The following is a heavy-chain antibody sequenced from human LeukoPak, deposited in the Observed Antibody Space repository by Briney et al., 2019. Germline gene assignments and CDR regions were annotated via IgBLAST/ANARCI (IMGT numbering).Heavy chain of an antibody. Sequence: NRGESLKISCKGSGYSFTSYWSGWVRQMPGKVLEWMGIIYPGDSDTRYSPSFQGQVTISADKSIITAYLPWSILNASDTANYYSARDTYYYDSSGYGWGWRLYSYGMHVWGQGTTVTVSS. CDR2: IYPGDSDT. V-gene: IGHV5-51*01. CDR1: GYSFTSYW. D-gene: IGHD3-22*01. J-gene: IGHJ6*02. CDR3: ARDTYYYDSSGYGWGWRLYSYGMHV.